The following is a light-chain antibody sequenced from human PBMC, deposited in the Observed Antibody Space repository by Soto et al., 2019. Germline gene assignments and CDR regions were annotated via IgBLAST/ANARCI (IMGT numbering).Light chain of an antibody. CDR2: GAS. CDR1: QSVSSSY. Sequence: EIVLTQSPGTLSLSPGERATLSCRASQSVSSSYLAWYQQKPGQAPRLLIYGASSRATGIPDRFSGSGSGTDFTLTISRLEPECVAVYYWQQYGRSPGYTFGQGTKLEIK. CDR3: QQYGRSPGYT. V-gene: IGKV3-20*01. J-gene: IGKJ2*01.